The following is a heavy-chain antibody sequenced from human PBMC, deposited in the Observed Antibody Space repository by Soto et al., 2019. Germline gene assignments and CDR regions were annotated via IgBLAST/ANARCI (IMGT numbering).Heavy chain of an antibody. Sequence: LRLSCTASGFNFGDYAMGWVRQAPGKGLEWVAYIRSKGHGGTTEYAASVRGRFTISRDVSETIAYLQMDSLKTEDTAVYYCAHRPSGWYLFGYWGQGTLVTVSS. V-gene: IGHV3-49*04. J-gene: IGHJ4*02. D-gene: IGHD6-19*01. CDR2: IRSKGHGGTT. CDR1: GFNFGDYA. CDR3: AHRPSGWYLFGY.